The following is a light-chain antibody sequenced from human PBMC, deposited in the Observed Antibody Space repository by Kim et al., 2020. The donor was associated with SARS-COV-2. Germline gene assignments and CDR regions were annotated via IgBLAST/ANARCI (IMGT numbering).Light chain of an antibody. CDR1: NIGTKS. J-gene: IGLJ3*02. Sequence: SSELTQPPSVSVAPGKTARITCGGNNIGTKSVHWYQQKPGQAPILIIYYDSGRPSGIPERFSGSNSGNTATLTISRVEAGDEADYFCQVWDSGTDHRWVFGGGTQLTVL. CDR3: QVWDSGTDHRWV. V-gene: IGLV3-21*01. CDR2: YDS.